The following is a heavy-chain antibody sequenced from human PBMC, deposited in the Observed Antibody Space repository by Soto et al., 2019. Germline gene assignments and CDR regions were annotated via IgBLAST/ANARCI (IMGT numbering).Heavy chain of an antibody. Sequence: PGGSLRLSCAASGFTFSSYGMHWVRQAPGKGLDWVAVIWYDGSNKYYGDPVKGRFTISRDNSKNTLYLQMNSLRVEDTAVYYCARAQYTGSYFDACDIWGQGTMVTVS. CDR2: IWYDGSNK. V-gene: IGHV3-33*03. J-gene: IGHJ3*02. CDR3: ARAQYTGSYFDACDI. D-gene: IGHD1-26*01. CDR1: GFTFSSYG.